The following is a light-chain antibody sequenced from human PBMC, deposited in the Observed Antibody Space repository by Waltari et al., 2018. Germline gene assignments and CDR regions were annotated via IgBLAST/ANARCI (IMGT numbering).Light chain of an antibody. Sequence: EIVLTQSPATLSLSPGERVTLSCRASQSVNRALAWYQQKPGQATRLLIYDASNRATGIPARFSGSGSGTDFTLTISSLEAEDFGVYYCQLRSNWRITFGQGTRLEIK. CDR3: QLRSNWRIT. CDR2: DAS. V-gene: IGKV3-11*01. J-gene: IGKJ5*01. CDR1: QSVNRA.